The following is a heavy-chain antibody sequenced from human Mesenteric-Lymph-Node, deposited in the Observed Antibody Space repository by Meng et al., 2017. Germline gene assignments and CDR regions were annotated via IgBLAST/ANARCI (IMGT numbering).Heavy chain of an antibody. CDR1: GYSFTSYW. Sequence: GESLKISCKGSGYSFTSYWIGWVRQMPGKGLEWMGIIYPDDSDTRYSPSFQGQVTISADKSISTAYLQWSSLKASDTAMYYCARLKYTTAYYYYYGMDVWGQGTTVTVSS. J-gene: IGHJ6*02. D-gene: IGHD1-14*01. CDR3: ARLKYTTAYYYYYGMDV. CDR2: IYPDDSDT. V-gene: IGHV5-51*01.